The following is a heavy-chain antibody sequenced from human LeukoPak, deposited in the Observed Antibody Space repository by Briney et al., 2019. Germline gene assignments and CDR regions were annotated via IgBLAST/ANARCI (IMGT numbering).Heavy chain of an antibody. D-gene: IGHD2-2*02. Sequence: SETLSLTCTVPGGSITSHHWSWIRQPPGKGLEWIAYIHSSGSTNHNPSLKSRVTVSLDTSKNQFSLKLSSVTAADTALYYCARHGARAGGYCGSTSCYTFDFWGQGTQVTVSS. V-gene: IGHV4-59*08. J-gene: IGHJ4*02. CDR3: ARHGARAGGYCGSTSCYTFDF. CDR1: GGSITSHH. CDR2: IHSSGST.